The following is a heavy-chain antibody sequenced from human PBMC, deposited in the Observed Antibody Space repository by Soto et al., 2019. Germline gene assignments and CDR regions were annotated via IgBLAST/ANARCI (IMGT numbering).Heavy chain of an antibody. Sequence: GGSLRLSCAASGLTFSSYAMSWVRQAPGKGLEWVSAISGSGGSTYYADSVKGRFTISRDNSKNTLYLQMNSLRAEDTAVYYCAKTYGDYEFFDYWGQGTLVTVSS. V-gene: IGHV3-23*01. D-gene: IGHD4-17*01. CDR1: GLTFSSYA. J-gene: IGHJ4*02. CDR3: AKTYGDYEFFDY. CDR2: ISGSGGST.